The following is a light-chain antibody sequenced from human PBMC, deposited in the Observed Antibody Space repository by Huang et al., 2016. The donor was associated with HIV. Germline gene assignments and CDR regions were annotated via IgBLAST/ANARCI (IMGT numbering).Light chain of an antibody. Sequence: DIQMTQSPSSLSASVGNRVTITCQASQDINNYLNWYQQRPGKIPNLLIYNASNLEVGVPSRFSGSGSGSDFSFTISRVQSEDLGIYYCQQYEKVPYTFGQGTSLQIK. CDR3: QQYEKVPYT. CDR1: QDINNY. J-gene: IGKJ2*01. CDR2: NAS. V-gene: IGKV1-33*01.